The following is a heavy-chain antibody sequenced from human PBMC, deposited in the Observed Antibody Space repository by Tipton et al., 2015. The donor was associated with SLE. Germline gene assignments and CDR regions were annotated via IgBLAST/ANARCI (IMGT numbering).Heavy chain of an antibody. J-gene: IGHJ4*02. Sequence: SLRLSCAASGFTASSNYISWVRQAPGKGLEWVSVIYSGGSTYYADSVKGRFTISRDNSKNTLYLQMNSLRAEDTAVYYCSRESTVTTSDYWGQGTLVTVAS. V-gene: IGHV3-53*05. CDR2: IYSGGST. CDR1: GFTASSNY. D-gene: IGHD4-17*01. CDR3: SRESTVTTSDY.